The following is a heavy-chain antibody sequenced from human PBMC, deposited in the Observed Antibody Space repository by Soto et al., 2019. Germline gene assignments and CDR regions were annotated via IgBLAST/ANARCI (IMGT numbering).Heavy chain of an antibody. Sequence: ASVKVSCKTSGYSFTDYKLHWVRQAPGQGLEWMGWVDPNGGGSNSAQKFQGSVTMTWDTSITTAYLDLTRLTTNDTATYFCATWVDYGDFEGFDFWGQGIQVTVSS. CDR1: GYSFTDYK. CDR3: ATWVDYGDFEGFDF. V-gene: IGHV1-2*04. CDR2: VDPNGGGS. D-gene: IGHD4-17*01. J-gene: IGHJ4*02.